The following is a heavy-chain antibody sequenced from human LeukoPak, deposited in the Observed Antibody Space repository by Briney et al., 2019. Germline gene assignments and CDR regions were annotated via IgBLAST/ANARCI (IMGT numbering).Heavy chain of an antibody. V-gene: IGHV4-30-4*01. D-gene: IGHD2-15*01. CDR1: GGSISSGDYY. CDR2: IYYSGST. Sequence: SETLSLTCTVSGGSISSGDYYWSWIRQPPGKGLKWIGYIYYSGSTYYNPSLKSRVTISVDTSKNQFSLKLSSVTAADTAVYYCARGGKAAVRFDLWGRGTLVTVSS. J-gene: IGHJ2*01. CDR3: ARGGKAAVRFDL.